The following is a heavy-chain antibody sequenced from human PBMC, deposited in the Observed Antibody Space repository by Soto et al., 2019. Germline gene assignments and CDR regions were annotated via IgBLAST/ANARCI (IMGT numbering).Heavy chain of an antibody. J-gene: IGHJ4*02. CDR1: GGSFSGYY. CDR2: INHSGST. CDR3: ARVNDIVVGTRVDS. D-gene: IGHD2-2*01. Sequence: QVQLQQWGAGLLKPSETLSLTCAVYGGSFSGYYWSWIRQPPGKGLEWIGEINHSGSTNYNPSLTSRVTISVNTSKTQVTLKLSSVTAADTAVYYCARVNDIVVGTRVDSLGQGTLVTVSS. V-gene: IGHV4-34*01.